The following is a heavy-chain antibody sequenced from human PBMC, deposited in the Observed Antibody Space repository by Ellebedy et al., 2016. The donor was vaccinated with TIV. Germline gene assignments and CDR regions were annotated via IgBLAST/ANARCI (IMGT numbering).Heavy chain of an antibody. J-gene: IGHJ3*02. CDR1: GFTFSSYN. V-gene: IGHV3-21*01. D-gene: IGHD3-22*01. CDR3: ARGPLSGYYISADDAFDI. CDR2: ISSSSSYI. Sequence: GGSLRLSCAASGFTFSSYNMNWVRQAPGEGLEWVSSISSSSSYIYYADSVRGRFTISRDNAKNSLFLQLNSLRAEDTAVYYCARGPLSGYYISADDAFDIWGQGTMVTVSS.